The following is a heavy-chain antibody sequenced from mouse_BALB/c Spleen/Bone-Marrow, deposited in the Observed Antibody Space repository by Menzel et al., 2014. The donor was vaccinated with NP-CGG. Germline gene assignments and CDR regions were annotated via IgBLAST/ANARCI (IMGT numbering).Heavy chain of an antibody. V-gene: IGHV14-3*02. Sequence: EVQLQESGAELVKPGASVKLSCTASGFNIKDTYMHWVKQRPEQGLERIGRIDPANGNTKYDPKFQGKATITADTSSNTAYLQLSSLTSEDTAVYYCASYYYGSSGFTYWRQGTLVTVSA. D-gene: IGHD1-1*01. CDR1: GFNIKDTY. CDR2: IDPANGNT. CDR3: ASYYYGSSGFTY. J-gene: IGHJ3*01.